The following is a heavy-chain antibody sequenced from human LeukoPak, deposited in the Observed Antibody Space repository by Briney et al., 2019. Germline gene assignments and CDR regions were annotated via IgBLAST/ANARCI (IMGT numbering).Heavy chain of an antibody. D-gene: IGHD5-18*01. J-gene: IGHJ4*02. CDR1: GFTFSGYW. Sequence: GGSLRLSCAASGFTFSGYWMNWVRQPPGKGLERVANINQDGSEKYYVDSVKGRFTISRENARRSLYLQMNSLRAEDTGLYYCARDPSRRYTYGYGDSWGQGTLVTVSS. CDR2: INQDGSEK. V-gene: IGHV3-7*01. CDR3: ARDPSRRYTYGYGDS.